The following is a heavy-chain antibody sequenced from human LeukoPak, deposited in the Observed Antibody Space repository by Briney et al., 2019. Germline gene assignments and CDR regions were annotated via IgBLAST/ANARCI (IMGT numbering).Heavy chain of an antibody. V-gene: IGHV3-48*01. CDR2: ISSSSSAI. CDR3: AREYSSTSGRAFDI. Sequence: GSLRLSCAASGFTSSSYSMNWVRQAPGKGLEWVSYISSSSSAIYYADSVKGRFTISRNNAKNSLFLQMNSPRADDTAVYYCAREYSSTSGRAFDIWGQGTMVTVSS. D-gene: IGHD6-6*01. J-gene: IGHJ3*02. CDR1: GFTSSSYS.